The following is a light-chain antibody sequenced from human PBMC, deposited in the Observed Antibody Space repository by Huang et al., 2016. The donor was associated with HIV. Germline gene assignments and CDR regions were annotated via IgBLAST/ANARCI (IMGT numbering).Light chain of an antibody. V-gene: IGKV1-33*01. CDR1: QDINNY. J-gene: IGKJ4*01. CDR2: DAS. CDR3: QQYDNVPPT. Sequence: DIQMTQSPASLSASVGDRVTITCQASQDINNYLNWYQQKAGKAPKLLIYDASNLQTGVPSRFSGSVSGTDFTFTISSLQPEDIATYYCQQYDNVPPTFGGGTKVEIK.